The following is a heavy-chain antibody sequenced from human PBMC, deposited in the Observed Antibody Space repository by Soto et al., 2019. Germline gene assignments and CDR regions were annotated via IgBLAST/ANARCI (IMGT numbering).Heavy chain of an antibody. CDR1: GFTFSSNY. Sequence: GGSLRLSCAASGFTFSSNYMSWVRQAPGKGLEWVSVIYSGGSTYYADSVKGRFTISKHNSKNTLYLQMNSLRAEDTAVYYCAKTEDYYYYMDVWGKGTTVTVSS. CDR2: IYSGGST. J-gene: IGHJ6*03. CDR3: AKTEDYYYYMDV. V-gene: IGHV3-53*04.